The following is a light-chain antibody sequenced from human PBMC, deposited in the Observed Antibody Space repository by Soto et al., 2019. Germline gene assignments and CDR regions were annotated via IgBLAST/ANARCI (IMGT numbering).Light chain of an antibody. Sequence: EIVMTQSPATLSVSPGERATLSCRASQGVSGNLAWYQQKPGQAPRLLIYDTSTRATDIPARFSGSGSGTEFTLTISNLQSDDVAVYWCQQYNNWPLTFGPGTRLENK. CDR3: QQYNNWPLT. CDR2: DTS. V-gene: IGKV3-15*01. CDR1: QGVSGN. J-gene: IGKJ5*01.